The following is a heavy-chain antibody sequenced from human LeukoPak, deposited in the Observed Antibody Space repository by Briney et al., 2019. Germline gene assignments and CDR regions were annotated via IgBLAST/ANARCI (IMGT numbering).Heavy chain of an antibody. V-gene: IGHV1-18*01. Sequence: ASVKVSCKASGYTFTSYGISWVRQAPGQGLEWMGWTSAYNGNTNYAQKLQGRVTMTTDTSTSTAYMELRSLRSDDTAVYYCARLTYGDRYFDYWGQGTLVTVSS. CDR1: GYTFTSYG. J-gene: IGHJ4*02. CDR3: ARLTYGDRYFDY. CDR2: TSAYNGNT. D-gene: IGHD4-17*01.